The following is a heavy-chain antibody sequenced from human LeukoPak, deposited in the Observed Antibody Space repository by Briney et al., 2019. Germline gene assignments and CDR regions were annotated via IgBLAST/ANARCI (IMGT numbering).Heavy chain of an antibody. CDR1: GYTFTSYD. CDR2: MNPNSGNT. D-gene: IGHD2-8*01. CDR3: ARGNGAPTDYYYYGMDV. J-gene: IGHJ6*02. V-gene: IGHV1-8*01. Sequence: ASVKVSCKASGYTFTSYDINWVRQATGQGLEWMGWMNPNSGNTGYAQKFQGRVTMTRNTSISTAYMELSSLRSEDTAVYYCARGNGAPTDYYYYGMDVWGQGTTVIVSS.